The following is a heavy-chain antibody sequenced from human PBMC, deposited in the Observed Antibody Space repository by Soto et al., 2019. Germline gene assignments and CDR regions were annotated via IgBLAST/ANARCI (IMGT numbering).Heavy chain of an antibody. CDR3: AGGYSSSSSYYYYGMDV. CDR1: GGSIGGSNYF. CDR2: IYSSGST. J-gene: IGHJ6*02. V-gene: IGHV4-39*07. D-gene: IGHD6-6*01. Sequence: SETLSLTCTVSGGSIGGSNYFWGWIRQSPGTGLEWLGTIYSSGSTYYNPSLKSRITMSLDTSKNQFSLNLGSVTAEDTAVYYCAGGYSSSSSYYYYGMDVWGQGTTVTVSS.